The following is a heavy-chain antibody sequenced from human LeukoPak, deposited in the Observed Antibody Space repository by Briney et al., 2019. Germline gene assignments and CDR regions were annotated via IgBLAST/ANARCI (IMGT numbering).Heavy chain of an antibody. CDR3: ARDKEIQWDQLDY. CDR1: GYTFTSYD. V-gene: IGHV1-8*01. D-gene: IGHD1-26*01. J-gene: IGHJ4*02. CDR2: MNPNSGNT. Sequence: ASVKVSCKASGYTFTSYDINWVRQATGQGLEWMGWMNPNSGNTGYAQKFQGRVTMTTDTSTSTAYMELRSLRSDDTAVYYCARDKEIQWDQLDYWGQGTLVTVSS.